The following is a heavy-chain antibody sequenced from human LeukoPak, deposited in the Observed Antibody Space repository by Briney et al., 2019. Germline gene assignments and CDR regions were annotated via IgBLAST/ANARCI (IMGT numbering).Heavy chain of an antibody. Sequence: GGSLRLSCAASRFTFDDYAMDWVRQAPGKGLEWVSLISGDGGYTYYADSLKGRFTVSRDNSKNSLYLQMNSLRTEDTALYYCAKDMGPLGTIWIDYWGQGTLVTVSS. V-gene: IGHV3-43*02. CDR1: RFTFDDYA. CDR3: AKDMGPLGTIWIDY. CDR2: ISGDGGYT. J-gene: IGHJ4*02. D-gene: IGHD3-3*01.